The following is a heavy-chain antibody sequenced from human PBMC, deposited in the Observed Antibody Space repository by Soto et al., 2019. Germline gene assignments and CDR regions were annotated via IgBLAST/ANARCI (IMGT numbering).Heavy chain of an antibody. CDR3: ARAEAYYDILPGRAGAFDI. CDR1: GFTFSSYS. J-gene: IGHJ3*02. D-gene: IGHD3-9*01. Sequence: PGGSLRLSCAASGFTFSSYSMNWVRQPPGKGLEWVSSISSSSSYIYYADSVKGRFTISRDNAKNSLYLQMNSLRAEDTAVYYCARAEAYYDILPGRAGAFDIWSQGTMVTVSS. V-gene: IGHV3-21*01. CDR2: ISSSSSYI.